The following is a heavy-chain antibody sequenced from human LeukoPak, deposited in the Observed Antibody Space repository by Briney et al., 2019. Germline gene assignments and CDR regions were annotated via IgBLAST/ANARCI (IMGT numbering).Heavy chain of an antibody. V-gene: IGHV3-53*01. D-gene: IGHD3-22*01. Sequence: GGSLRLSCAASGFTVSDNYVSWVRQAPGKGLEWVSILYTGGSTYYADSVKGRFTNSRDNSKNTVYLQMNSLRAKDTAVYFCARVDYYDSSTSPYWGQGTLVTVSS. CDR2: LYTGGST. CDR1: GFTVSDNY. J-gene: IGHJ4*02. CDR3: ARVDYYDSSTSPY.